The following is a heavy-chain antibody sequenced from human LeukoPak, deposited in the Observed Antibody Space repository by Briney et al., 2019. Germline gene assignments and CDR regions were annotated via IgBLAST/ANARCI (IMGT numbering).Heavy chain of an antibody. D-gene: IGHD3-9*01. Sequence: GASVKVSCKASGYTFTGYYMHWVRQAPGQGLEWMGWINPNSGGTNYAQKFQGRVTMTRDTSISTAYMELSRLRSDDTAVYYCARTRYDILTGTEDNWFDPWGQGTLVTVSS. CDR3: ARTRYDILTGTEDNWFDP. V-gene: IGHV1-2*02. J-gene: IGHJ5*02. CDR2: INPNSGGT. CDR1: GYTFTGYY.